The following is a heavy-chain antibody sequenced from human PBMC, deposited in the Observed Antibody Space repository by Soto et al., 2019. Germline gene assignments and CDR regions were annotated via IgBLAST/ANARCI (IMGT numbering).Heavy chain of an antibody. J-gene: IGHJ4*02. CDR2: IYLADDK. D-gene: IGHD3-3*01. V-gene: IGHV2-5*02. CDR1: GFSLPTSGVG. CDR3: AHRVLRTVLGLVTSTAIYFDF. Sequence: QITLNESGPMPVNPRQTLTLTCTFSGFSLPTSGVGVGWIRQSPGKAPEWLALIYLADDKRYSPSLKSRLTITKDTSNNQVVLPMVDLDPAETGTYYCAHRVLRTVLGLVTSTAIYFDFWGQGTTVAVSS.